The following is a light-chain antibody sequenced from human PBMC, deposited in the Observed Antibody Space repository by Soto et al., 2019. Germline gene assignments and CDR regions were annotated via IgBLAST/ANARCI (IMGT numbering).Light chain of an antibody. J-gene: IGKJ1*01. Sequence: EIVLTQSPGTLSLSPGERATLSCRASQTIRRNYLAWYRQTPGQAPRLLIYGASNRATGIADMFSGSGSGTDFTLIISRQEPEDFALYYCRRCRSSPWTFGQLTKVEIK. CDR3: RRCRSSPWT. CDR2: GAS. CDR1: QTIRRNY. V-gene: IGKV3-20*01.